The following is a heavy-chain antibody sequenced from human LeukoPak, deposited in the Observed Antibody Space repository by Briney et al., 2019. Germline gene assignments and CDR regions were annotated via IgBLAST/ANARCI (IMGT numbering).Heavy chain of an antibody. CDR2: INHSGST. J-gene: IGHJ4*02. CDR1: GGSFSDYY. D-gene: IGHD3-3*01. Sequence: SETLSLTCAVYGGSFSDYYWSWIRQPPGKGLEWIGEINHSGSTNYNPSLKSRVTISVDTSKNQFSLKLSSVTAADTAVYYCARGKWSYDFWSGYYSWGQGTLVTVSS. V-gene: IGHV4-34*01. CDR3: ARGKWSYDFWSGYYS.